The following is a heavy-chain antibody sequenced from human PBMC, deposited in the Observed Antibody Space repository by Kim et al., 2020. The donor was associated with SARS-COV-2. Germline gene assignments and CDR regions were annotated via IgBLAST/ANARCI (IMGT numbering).Heavy chain of an antibody. J-gene: IGHJ4*02. Sequence: ASVKVSCKASGYTFTSYAMHWVRQAPGQRLEWMGWISAANGNTKYSQKFQGRVTITRDTSASTAYMELSSLRSEDTAVYYCARDLFYDSGSYYDYWGQGTLVTVSS. CDR1: GYTFTSYA. D-gene: IGHD3-10*01. V-gene: IGHV1-3*01. CDR2: ISAANGNT. CDR3: ARDLFYDSGSYYDY.